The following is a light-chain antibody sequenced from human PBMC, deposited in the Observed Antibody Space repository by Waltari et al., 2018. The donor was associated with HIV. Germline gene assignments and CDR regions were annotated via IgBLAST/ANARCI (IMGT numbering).Light chain of an antibody. CDR2: WSS. CDR1: RTVYYHPTGPNH. CDR3: QKYYSLPTT. V-gene: IGKV4-1*01. Sequence: DIVMTQSPYSLAVSLGERVTINCRSSRTVYYHPTGPNHLTWNQQKPGKAPRVLFYWSSTRAGAVPDRFSGRGSGTDFSLSISGLQADDVALYCCQKYYSLPTTFGGGTKVAIK. J-gene: IGKJ4*01.